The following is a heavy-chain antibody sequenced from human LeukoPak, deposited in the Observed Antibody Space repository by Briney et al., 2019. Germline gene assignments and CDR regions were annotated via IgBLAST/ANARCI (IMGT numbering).Heavy chain of an antibody. V-gene: IGHV4-39*01. D-gene: IGHD4-17*01. Sequence: SETLSLTCTVSGGFISSSSYYWGWIRQPPGKGLEWIGSIYYSGSTYYNPSLKSRVTISVDTSKNQFSLKLSSVTAADTAVYFCALLTVTTFYFDYWGQGTLVTVSS. J-gene: IGHJ4*02. CDR2: IYYSGST. CDR3: ALLTVTTFYFDY. CDR1: GGFISSSSYY.